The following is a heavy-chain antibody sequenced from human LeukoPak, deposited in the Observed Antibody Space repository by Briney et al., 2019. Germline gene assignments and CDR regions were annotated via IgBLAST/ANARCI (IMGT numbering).Heavy chain of an antibody. D-gene: IGHD3-3*01. CDR1: GFTFSSYA. CDR3: ARELNDFWSGYYEDAFDI. J-gene: IGHJ3*02. CDR2: ISSSSSYI. Sequence: GGSLRLSCVGSGFTFSSYAMHWVRQAPGKGLEWVSSISSSSSYIYYADSVKGRFTISRDNAKNSLYLQMNSLRAEDTAVYYCARELNDFWSGYYEDAFDIWGQGTMVTVSS. V-gene: IGHV3-21*01.